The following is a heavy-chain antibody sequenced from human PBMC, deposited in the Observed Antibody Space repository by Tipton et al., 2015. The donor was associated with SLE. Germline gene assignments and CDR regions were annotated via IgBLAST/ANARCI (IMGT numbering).Heavy chain of an antibody. CDR3: ARDLLGYYYGSGSYSRYFDL. CDR1: GGSISSSSYY. J-gene: IGHJ2*01. V-gene: IGHV4-39*07. CDR2: IYYSGIT. Sequence: TLSLTCTVSGGSISSSSYYWGWIRQPPGKGLEGIGSIYYSGITYYSPSLKSRVTISVDTAKNHFSRKLSSVTAADTAVYYCARDLLGYYYGSGSYSRYFDLWGRGALVTVSS. D-gene: IGHD3-10*01.